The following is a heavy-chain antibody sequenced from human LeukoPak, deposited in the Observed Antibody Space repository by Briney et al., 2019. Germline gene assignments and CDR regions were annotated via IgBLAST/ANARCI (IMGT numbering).Heavy chain of an antibody. J-gene: IGHJ5*02. CDR1: GGSISRSNW. CDR3: SRLPDP. Sequence: SETLSLTCAVSGGSISRSNWWSWVRQPPGKGLGWIGEIYHSGSTNYNPSIKSRVTISVDKSKNHFSLKLSSVTAADTAVYYCSRLPDPWGQGTLVTVSS. V-gene: IGHV4-4*02. CDR2: IYHSGST.